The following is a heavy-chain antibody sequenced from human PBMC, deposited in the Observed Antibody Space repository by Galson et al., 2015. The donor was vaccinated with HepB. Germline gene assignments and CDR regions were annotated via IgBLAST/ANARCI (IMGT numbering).Heavy chain of an antibody. Sequence: LSLTCTVSGASIGSRGYYWSWIRQHPERGLEWIGYITYSGSTYYNPSLKSSLDISRDTSKNQFSLSLKSMTAADTAVYYCARDFGFSGQLDFWGQGTPVTVSS. CDR1: GASIGSRGYY. CDR2: ITYSGST. CDR3: ARDFGFSGQLDF. D-gene: IGHD5-12*01. V-gene: IGHV4-31*03. J-gene: IGHJ4*02.